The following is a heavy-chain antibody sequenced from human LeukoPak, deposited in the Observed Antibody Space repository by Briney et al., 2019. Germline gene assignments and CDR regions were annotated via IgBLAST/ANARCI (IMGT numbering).Heavy chain of an antibody. V-gene: IGHV4-59*08. CDR1: ADSITSYY. CDR2: IHYSGST. Sequence: SETLSLTCTVSADSITSYYWNWIRQPPEKGLEWIGYIHYSGSTVYNPSLRSRITMSMGTPKNQFSLNLSSVTAADTAVYYCVRGLDRSTRPDSWGQGTLVTVSS. CDR3: VRGLDRSTRPDS. J-gene: IGHJ4*02. D-gene: IGHD3-22*01.